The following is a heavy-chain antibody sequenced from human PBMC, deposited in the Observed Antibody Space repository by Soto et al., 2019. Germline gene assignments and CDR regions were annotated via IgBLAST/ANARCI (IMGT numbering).Heavy chain of an antibody. CDR3: GVERRQYYYERSVYYTY. CDR1: GFTFSSYS. Sequence: EVQLVESGGGLVKPGGSLRLSCAASGFTFSSYSMNWVRQAPGKGLEWVSSISSSSSYIYYADSVKGRFTISRDNAKISLFLKMNSRRAEYRVVYYCGVERRQYYYERSVYYTYWGQGPLFTVSS. J-gene: IGHJ4*02. CDR2: ISSSSSYI. V-gene: IGHV3-21*01. D-gene: IGHD3-22*01.